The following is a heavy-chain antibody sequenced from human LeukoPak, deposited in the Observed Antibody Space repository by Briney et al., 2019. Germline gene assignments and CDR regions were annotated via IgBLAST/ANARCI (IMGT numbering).Heavy chain of an antibody. CDR1: GFTFSDYS. J-gene: IGHJ4*02. CDR3: AKNYGDYVSYFDY. D-gene: IGHD4-17*01. V-gene: IGHV3-11*01. CDR2: ISGGSISI. Sequence: PGGSLRLSCATSGFTFSDYSMTWLRQAPGKGLEWVAFISGGSISIYYADSVKGRFTISRDNAKNSLFLQMNSLRAEDTAVYHCAKNYGDYVSYFDYWGQGTLVTVSS.